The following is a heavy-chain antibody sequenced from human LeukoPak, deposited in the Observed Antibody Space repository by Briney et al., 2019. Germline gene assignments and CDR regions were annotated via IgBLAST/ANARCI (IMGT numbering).Heavy chain of an antibody. J-gene: IGHJ4*02. V-gene: IGHV4-61*05. Sequence: SETLSLTCTVSGGSISSRTYYWGWIRQPPGKGLEWIGYIYYSGTTNYNPSLKSRVSMSVDTSKNQFSLKLSSVTAADTAVYYCARVTGYMIEDYFDYWGQGTLVTVSS. CDR2: IYYSGTT. CDR1: GGSISSRTYY. D-gene: IGHD3-22*01. CDR3: ARVTGYMIEDYFDY.